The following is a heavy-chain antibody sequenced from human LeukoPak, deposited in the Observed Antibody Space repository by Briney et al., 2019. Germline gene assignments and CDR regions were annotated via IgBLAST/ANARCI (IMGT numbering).Heavy chain of an antibody. J-gene: IGHJ3*02. D-gene: IGHD6-19*01. CDR3: ARAVAGDDAFDI. V-gene: IGHV4-34*01. CDR1: GGSFSGYY. CDR2: INHSGST. Sequence: SETLSLTCAVYGGSFSGYYWSWIRQPPGKGLEWIGEINHSGSTYYNPSLKSRVTISVDTSKNQFSLKLSSVTAADTAVYYCARAVAGDDAFDIWGQGTMVTVSS.